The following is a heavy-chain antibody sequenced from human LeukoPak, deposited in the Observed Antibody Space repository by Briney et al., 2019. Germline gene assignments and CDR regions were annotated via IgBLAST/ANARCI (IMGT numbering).Heavy chain of an antibody. J-gene: IGHJ4*02. CDR3: ARARYSTGWVDY. CDR2: ISSTEST. Sequence: SETLSLTCTVSGGSVRSGDYYWNWIRQAPEKGLEWLGHISSTESTNYNPSLKSRVTISVDTSKNQFSLKLSSVTAADTAFYYCARARYSTGWVDYWGQGTLVTVSS. V-gene: IGHV4-61*08. CDR1: GGSVRSGDYY. D-gene: IGHD2-8*02.